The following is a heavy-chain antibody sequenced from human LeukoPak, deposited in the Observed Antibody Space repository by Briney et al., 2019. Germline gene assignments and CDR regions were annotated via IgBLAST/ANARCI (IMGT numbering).Heavy chain of an antibody. V-gene: IGHV3-48*01. D-gene: IGHD3-10*01. CDR1: GFPFNYYS. CDR3: ARDHDRGFDY. J-gene: IGHJ4*02. CDR2: ITIDGSTA. Sequence: GGSLRLSCAASGFPFNYYSFNWVRQAPGKGLEWIAYITIDGSTAWYADSVEGRFTISRDNAKNSLYLQMNSLRVEDTALYYCARDHDRGFDYWGQGILVTVSS.